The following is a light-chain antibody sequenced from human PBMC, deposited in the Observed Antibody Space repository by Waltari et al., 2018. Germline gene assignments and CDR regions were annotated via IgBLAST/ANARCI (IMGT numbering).Light chain of an antibody. CDR1: TRDSDDSYY. Sequence: QSALTQPASVSGSPGQSVTISCTGTTRDSDDSYYASWYQQPPGNAPNPVMYDVRKRPSGVSNRFSGSKSGNTASLTISGLQADDEANYYCSSYAGSNSIVFGGGTRLTVL. CDR3: SSYAGSNSIV. V-gene: IGLV2-14*03. CDR2: DVR. J-gene: IGLJ3*02.